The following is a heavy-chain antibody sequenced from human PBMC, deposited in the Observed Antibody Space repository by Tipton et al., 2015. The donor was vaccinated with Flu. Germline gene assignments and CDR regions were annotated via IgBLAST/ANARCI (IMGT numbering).Heavy chain of an antibody. V-gene: IGHV3-9*01. CDR1: GFTFDDYA. CDR3: AKDSQYSSSWYLFDY. J-gene: IGHJ4*02. Sequence: SLRLSCAASGFTFDDYAMHWVRQAPGKGLEWVSGISWNSGSIGYADSVKGRFTISRDNAKNSLYLQMNSLRAEDTALYYCAKDSQYSSSWYLFDYWGQGTLVTVSS. D-gene: IGHD6-13*01. CDR2: ISWNSGSI.